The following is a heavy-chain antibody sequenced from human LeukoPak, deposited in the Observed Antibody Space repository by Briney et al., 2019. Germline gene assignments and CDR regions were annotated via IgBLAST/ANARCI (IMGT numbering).Heavy chain of an antibody. J-gene: IGHJ4*02. D-gene: IGHD1-26*01. V-gene: IGHV3-33*08. Sequence: GGSLRLSCAASGFTFSSYGMHWVRQAPGKGLEWVGVIGYDGNNKYYADSVKGRFTISRDNAKNSLYLQMNSLRAEDTAVYYCARRVGATGGDYWGQGTLVTVSS. CDR2: IGYDGNNK. CDR1: GFTFSSYG. CDR3: ARRVGATGGDY.